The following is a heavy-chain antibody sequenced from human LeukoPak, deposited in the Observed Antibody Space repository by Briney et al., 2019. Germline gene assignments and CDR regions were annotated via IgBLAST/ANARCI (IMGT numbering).Heavy chain of an antibody. V-gene: IGHV1-2*02. J-gene: IGHJ5*02. Sequence: ASVKVSCKASGYTFTGYYMHWVRQAPGQGLEWMGWIIPNSGGTNYAQKFQGRVTMTRDTSISTAYMELSRLRSDDTAVYYCARGPGWFGELLFWFDPWGQGTLVTVSS. D-gene: IGHD3-10*01. CDR1: GYTFTGYY. CDR2: IIPNSGGT. CDR3: ARGPGWFGELLFWFDP.